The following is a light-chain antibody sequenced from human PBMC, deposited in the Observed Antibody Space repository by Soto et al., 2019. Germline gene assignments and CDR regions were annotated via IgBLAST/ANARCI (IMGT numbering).Light chain of an antibody. CDR2: KAS. CDR1: QSISSW. Sequence: DIQMTQSPSTLSASVGDRVTITCRASQSISSWLAWYQQKPGKAPKLLIYKASSLESGVPSRFSGSGSGTEFTLTISSLQPDDFATYFCQQYNSHLFTFGQGTKLEIK. V-gene: IGKV1-5*03. CDR3: QQYNSHLFT. J-gene: IGKJ2*01.